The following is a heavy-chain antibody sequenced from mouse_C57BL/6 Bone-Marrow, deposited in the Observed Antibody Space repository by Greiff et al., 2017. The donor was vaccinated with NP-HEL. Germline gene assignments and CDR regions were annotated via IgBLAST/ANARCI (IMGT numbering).Heavy chain of an antibody. CDR3: ARSLLLRDY. D-gene: IGHD1-1*01. Sequence: LVESGAELVKPGASVKMSCKASGYTFTSYWITWVKQRPGQGLEWIGDIYPGSGSTNYNEKFKSKATLTVDTSSSTAYMQLSSLTSEDSAVYYCARSLLLRDYWGQGTTLTVSS. CDR2: IYPGSGST. V-gene: IGHV1-55*01. CDR1: GYTFTSYW. J-gene: IGHJ2*01.